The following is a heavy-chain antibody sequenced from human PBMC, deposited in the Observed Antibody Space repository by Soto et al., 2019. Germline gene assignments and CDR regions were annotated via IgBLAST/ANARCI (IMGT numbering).Heavy chain of an antibody. J-gene: IGHJ3*02. CDR3: ARGLGSENAFDI. V-gene: IGHV1-69*13. D-gene: IGHD3-16*01. CDR2: IIPIFGTA. CDR1: GGTFSSYA. Sequence: SVKVSCKASGGTFSSYAISWVRQAPGRGLEWMGGIIPIFGTANYAQKFQGRVTITADESTSTAYMELSSLRSEDTAVYYCARGLGSENAFDIWGQGTMVTVSS.